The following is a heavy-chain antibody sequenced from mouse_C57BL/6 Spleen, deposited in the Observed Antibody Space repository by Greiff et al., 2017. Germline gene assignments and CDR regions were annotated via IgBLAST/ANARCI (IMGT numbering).Heavy chain of an antibody. CDR2: FHPNSGST. Sequence: QVQLQQPGAELVKPGASVKLSCKASCYTFTSYWMHWVKPRPGHGLEWIGMFHPNSGSTTYNEKFKSKATLTVDKSSSTAYIELSSLTSEDSAVNYCARSCDVLFAYWGQGTLVTVSA. CDR3: ARSCDVLFAY. J-gene: IGHJ3*01. CDR1: CYTFTSYW. V-gene: IGHV1-64*01. D-gene: IGHD2-13*01.